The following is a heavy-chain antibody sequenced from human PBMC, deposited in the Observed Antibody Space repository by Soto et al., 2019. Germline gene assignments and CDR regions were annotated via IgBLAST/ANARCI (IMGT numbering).Heavy chain of an antibody. D-gene: IGHD2-21*02. V-gene: IGHV4-59*01. CDR2: IYYSGST. J-gene: IGHJ4*02. CDR3: ARRDCGADCYQAGFDY. CDR1: GGSISSYY. Sequence: PSETLSLTCTVSGGSISSYYWSWIRQPPGKGLEWIGYIYYSGSTNYNPSLKSRVTISVDTSKNQFSLKLSSVTAADTAVYYCARRDCGADCYQAGFDYWGQGTLVTVSS.